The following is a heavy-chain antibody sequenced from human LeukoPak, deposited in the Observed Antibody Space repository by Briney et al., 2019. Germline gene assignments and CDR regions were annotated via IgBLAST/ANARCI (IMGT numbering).Heavy chain of an antibody. Sequence: ASVKVSCKASGYTFTGYYMHWVRQAPGQGLEWMGWINPNSGGTNYAQKFQGRVTMTRDTSISTAYMELSRLRSDDTVVYYCARDRDCSSTSCYWVYGMDVWGQGTTVTVSS. J-gene: IGHJ6*02. CDR2: INPNSGGT. CDR3: ARDRDCSSTSCYWVYGMDV. CDR1: GYTFTGYY. D-gene: IGHD2-2*01. V-gene: IGHV1-2*02.